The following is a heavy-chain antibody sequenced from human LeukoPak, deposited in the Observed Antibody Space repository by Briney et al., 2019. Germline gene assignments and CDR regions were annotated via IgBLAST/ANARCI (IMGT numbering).Heavy chain of an antibody. CDR1: GGTFSSYA. Sequence: ASVKVSCKASGGTFSSYAISWVRQAPGQGLEWMGGIIPIFGTANYAQKFQGRVTITADESTSTAYMELSSLRSEDTAVYYCARAMVRGVTLLAYWGQGTLVTVSS. J-gene: IGHJ4*02. D-gene: IGHD3-10*01. V-gene: IGHV1-69*13. CDR3: ARAMVRGVTLLAY. CDR2: IIPIFGTA.